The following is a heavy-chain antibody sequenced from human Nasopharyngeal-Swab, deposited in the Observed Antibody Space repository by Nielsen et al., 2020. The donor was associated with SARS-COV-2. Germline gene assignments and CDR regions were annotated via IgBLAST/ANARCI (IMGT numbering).Heavy chain of an antibody. CDR2: IYYSGST. Sequence: SETLSLTCAVSGGIFRDYYWTWIRQPPGKGLEWIGYIYYSGSTNYNPSLKSRVTISVDTSKNQFSLKLSSVTAADTAVYYCARGSPQTYYYYGMDVWGQGTTVTVSS. CDR3: ARGSPQTYYYYGMDV. V-gene: IGHV4-59*01. CDR1: GGIFRDYY. J-gene: IGHJ6*02. D-gene: IGHD6-6*01.